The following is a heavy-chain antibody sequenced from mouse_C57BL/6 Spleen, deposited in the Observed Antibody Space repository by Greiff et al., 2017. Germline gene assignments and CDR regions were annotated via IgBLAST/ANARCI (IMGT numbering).Heavy chain of an antibody. D-gene: IGHD2-1*01. CDR2: ISYSGST. J-gene: IGHJ1*03. V-gene: IGHV3-1*01. Sequence: EVNLVESGPGMVKPSQSLSLTCTVTGYSITSGYDWHWIRHFPGNKLEWMGYISYSGSTNYNPSLKSRISITHDTSKNHFFLKLNSVTTEDTATYYCAREGNYEGYFDVWGTGTTVTVSS. CDR1: GYSITSGYD. CDR3: AREGNYEGYFDV.